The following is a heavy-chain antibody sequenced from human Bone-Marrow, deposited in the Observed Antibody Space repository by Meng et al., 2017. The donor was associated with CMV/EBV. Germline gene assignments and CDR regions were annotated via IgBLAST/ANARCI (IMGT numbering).Heavy chain of an antibody. D-gene: IGHD3-3*01. CDR2: ISYDGSNK. Sequence: GESLKISCAASGFTFSSYAMHWVRQAPGKGLEWVVVISYDGSNKYYADSVKGRFTISRDNSKNTLYLQMNSLRAEDTAVYYCARDLRRVRPIFGVVISRGMDVWGQGTTVTVSS. CDR1: GFTFSSYA. J-gene: IGHJ6*01. V-gene: IGHV3-30*04. CDR3: ARDLRRVRPIFGVVISRGMDV.